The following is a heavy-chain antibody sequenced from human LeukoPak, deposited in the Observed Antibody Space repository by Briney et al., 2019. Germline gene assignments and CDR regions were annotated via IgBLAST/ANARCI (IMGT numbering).Heavy chain of an antibody. CDR3: ARSHCSGGSCPLDY. CDR2: ISSSSSYT. J-gene: IGHJ4*02. Sequence: GGSLRLSCAASGFTFSDYYMSWIRQAPGKGLEWVSYISSSSSYTNYADSVKGRRTISRDNAKNSLYLQMNSLRAEDTAVYYCARSHCSGGSCPLDYWGQGTLVTVSS. V-gene: IGHV3-11*06. D-gene: IGHD2-15*01. CDR1: GFTFSDYY.